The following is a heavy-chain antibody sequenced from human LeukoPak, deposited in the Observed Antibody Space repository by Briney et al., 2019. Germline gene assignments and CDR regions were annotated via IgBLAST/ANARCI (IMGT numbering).Heavy chain of an antibody. J-gene: IGHJ3*02. Sequence: PSETLSLTCTVSGYSISSGYYWGWIRQPPGKGLGWIGSIYHSGSTYYNPSLKSRVTISVDTSKNQFSLKLNSVTAADTAVYYCAKSNGYGLVDIWGQGTMVTVSS. CDR2: IYHSGST. CDR3: AKSNGYGLVDI. CDR1: GYSISSGYY. D-gene: IGHD3-10*01. V-gene: IGHV4-38-2*02.